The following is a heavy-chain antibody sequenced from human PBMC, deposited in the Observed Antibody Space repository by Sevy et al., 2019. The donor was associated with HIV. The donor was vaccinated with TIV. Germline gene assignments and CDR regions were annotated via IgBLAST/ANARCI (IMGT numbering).Heavy chain of an antibody. J-gene: IGHJ5*02. CDR3: ARDRGYCSGGSCYSNWFDP. CDR1: GFTFSSYS. V-gene: IGHV3-48*02. D-gene: IGHD2-15*01. Sequence: GGSLRLSCVASGFTFSSYSMNWVRQAPGKGLEWVSYISSSSSTIYYADSVKGRFTISRDNAKNSLYLQMNSLRDEDTAVYYCARDRGYCSGGSCYSNWFDPWGQGTLVTVSS. CDR2: ISSSSSTI.